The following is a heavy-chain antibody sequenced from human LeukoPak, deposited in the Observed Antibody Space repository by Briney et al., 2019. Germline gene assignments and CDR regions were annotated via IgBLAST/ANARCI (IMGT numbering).Heavy chain of an antibody. CDR1: VFTFSSYW. CDR3: ARDGAEYYDSSGYPWE. D-gene: IGHD3-22*01. Sequence: PGGSLRLSCAPSVFTFSSYWLSWVRQAPGKGREWVANIKQDGSEKYYVDSVKGRFTISRDNAKNSLYLQMNSLRAEDTAVYYCARDGAEYYDSSGYPWEWGQGTLVTVSS. J-gene: IGHJ4*02. V-gene: IGHV3-7*01. CDR2: IKQDGSEK.